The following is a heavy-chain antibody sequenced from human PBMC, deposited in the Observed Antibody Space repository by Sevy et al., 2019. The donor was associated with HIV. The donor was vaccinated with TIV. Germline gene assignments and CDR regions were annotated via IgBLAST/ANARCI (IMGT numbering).Heavy chain of an antibody. CDR1: GFTFSSYS. D-gene: IGHD3-16*02. CDR3: ARDDLMITFGGVIVEAFDI. J-gene: IGHJ3*02. V-gene: IGHV3-48*01. CDR2: ISSSSSTI. Sequence: GGSLRLSCAASGFTFSSYSMNWVRQAPGKGLEWVSYISSSSSTIYYADSVMGRFTISRDNAKNSLYLQMNSLRAEDTAVYYCARDDLMITFGGVIVEAFDIWGQGTMVTVSS.